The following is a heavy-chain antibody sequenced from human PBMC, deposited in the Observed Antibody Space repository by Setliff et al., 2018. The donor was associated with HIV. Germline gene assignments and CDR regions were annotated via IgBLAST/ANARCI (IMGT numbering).Heavy chain of an antibody. V-gene: IGHV5-51*01. D-gene: IGHD3-9*01. Sequence: WIRQPPGKGLEWMGVLYPSDSDAIYSPTFQGRVTISADKATNTAYLQWASLKSSDTAIYYCVRPLVIAFDTSDIWGQGTMVTVSS. J-gene: IGHJ3*02. CDR3: VRPLVIAFDTSDI. CDR2: LYPSDSDA.